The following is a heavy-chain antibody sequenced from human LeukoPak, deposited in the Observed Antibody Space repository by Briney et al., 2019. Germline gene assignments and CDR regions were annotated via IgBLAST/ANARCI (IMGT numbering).Heavy chain of an antibody. CDR2: ISWNSGSI. J-gene: IGHJ4*02. CDR3: AKDISGSYYRYFDY. V-gene: IGHV3-9*01. CDR1: GFTFYDYA. Sequence: GGSLRLSCAASGFTFYDYAMHWVRHAPGKGLEGVSGISWNSGSIVYADSVKGRFTISRDNAKNSLYLQMNSLRAEDTALYYCAKDISGSYYRYFDYWGQGTLVTVSS. D-gene: IGHD1-26*01.